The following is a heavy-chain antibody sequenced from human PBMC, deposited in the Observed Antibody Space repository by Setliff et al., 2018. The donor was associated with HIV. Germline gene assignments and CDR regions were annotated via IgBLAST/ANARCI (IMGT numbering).Heavy chain of an antibody. D-gene: IGHD5-18*01. CDR3: ARRGYSYVERVYYYYMDV. J-gene: IGHJ6*03. CDR2: IYTSGST. V-gene: IGHV4-61*05. Sequence: SETLSLTCTVSGGSIGIRSYFWGWIRQPPGKGLEWIGYIYTSGSTNYNPSLKSRVTISVDTSKNQFSLKLSSVTAADTAMYYCARRGYSYVERVYYYYMDVWGKGTTVTVSS. CDR1: GGSIGIRSYF.